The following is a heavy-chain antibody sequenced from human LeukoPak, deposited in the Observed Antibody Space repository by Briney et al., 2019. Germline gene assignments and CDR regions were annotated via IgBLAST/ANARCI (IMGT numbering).Heavy chain of an antibody. V-gene: IGHV1-18*04. CDR1: GYTFTGYY. J-gene: IGHJ3*02. D-gene: IGHD3-22*01. CDR3: ASLKNYYDSSGYLVTDASDI. CDR2: ISAYNGNT. Sequence: ASVKVSCKASGYTFTGYYMHWVRQAPGQGLEWMGWISAYNGNTNYAQKLQGRVTMTTDTSTSTAYMELRSLKSDDTAVYYCASLKNYYDSSGYLVTDASDIWGQGTMVTVSS.